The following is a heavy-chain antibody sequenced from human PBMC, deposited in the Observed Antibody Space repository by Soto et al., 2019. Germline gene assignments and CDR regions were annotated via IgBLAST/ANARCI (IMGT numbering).Heavy chain of an antibody. CDR3: VKKSGWFDT. J-gene: IGHJ5*02. V-gene: IGHV3-23*05. D-gene: IGHD3-10*01. Sequence: WRSLRLACAASGLTLSTTDMSCVRQAPGEGLEWVSTTDNSGGITYYADSVKGRWTISRGNSRKTVYLQMNSVRGVDTAVYYCVKKSGWFDTWGQGALVTVSS. CDR2: TDNSGGIT. CDR1: GLTLSTTD.